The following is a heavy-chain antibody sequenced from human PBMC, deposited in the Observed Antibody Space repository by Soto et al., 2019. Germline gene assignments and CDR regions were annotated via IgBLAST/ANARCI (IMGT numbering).Heavy chain of an antibody. CDR3: ARALAGWFAP. CDR1: GGSFSGYY. J-gene: IGHJ5*02. V-gene: IGHV4-34*01. Sequence: QVQLQQWGAGLLKPSETLSLTCAVYGGSFSGYYWSWIRQPPGKGLEWIGEINHSGSTNYNPSLKSRVTISVDTSKNQFSLQLSSVTAADTGVYYCARALAGWFAPWGQGTLVTVSS. CDR2: INHSGST. D-gene: IGHD3-3*02.